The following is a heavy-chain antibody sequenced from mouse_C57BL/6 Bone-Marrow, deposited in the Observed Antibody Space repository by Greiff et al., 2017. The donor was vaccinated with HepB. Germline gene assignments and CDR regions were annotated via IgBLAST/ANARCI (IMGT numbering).Heavy chain of an antibody. CDR1: GYTFTSYW. Sequence: VQLQQPGAELVMPGASVKLSCKASGYTFTSYWMHWVKQRPGQGLEWIGAIDPSDSYTNYNQKLKGKSTLTVDKSSSTAYMQLSSLTSEDSAVYYCAREDYYAIDYWGQGTSVTVSS. V-gene: IGHV1-69*01. CDR2: IDPSDSYT. J-gene: IGHJ4*01. CDR3: AREDYYAIDY.